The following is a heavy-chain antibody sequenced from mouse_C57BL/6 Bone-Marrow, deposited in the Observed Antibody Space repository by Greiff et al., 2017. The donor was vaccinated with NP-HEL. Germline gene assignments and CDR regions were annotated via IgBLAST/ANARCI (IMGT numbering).Heavy chain of an antibody. CDR1: GYSITSDY. Sequence: EVKLVESGPGLAKPSQTLSLTCSVTGYSITSDYWNWIQKFPGNKLEYMGYISYSGSTYYNPSLKSRISITRDTSKNQYYRQLNSVTTEDTATYYCARYRVITTEGFDYWGQGTTLTVSS. D-gene: IGHD1-1*01. CDR2: ISYSGST. CDR3: ARYRVITTEGFDY. V-gene: IGHV3-8*01. J-gene: IGHJ2*01.